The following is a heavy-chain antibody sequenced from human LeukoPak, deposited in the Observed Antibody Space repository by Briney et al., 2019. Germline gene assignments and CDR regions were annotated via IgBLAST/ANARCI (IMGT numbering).Heavy chain of an antibody. CDR1: GFSFTNSA. Sequence: SVKVSCKASGFSFTNSAVQWVRQARGQRLEWIGWIVVGSGNTNYAQKFQERVTITRDRSTSTAYLELSSLRSEDTAVYYCARGVFGIWFGEFPPDYWGQGTLVTVSS. CDR3: ARGVFGIWFGEFPPDY. D-gene: IGHD3-10*01. V-gene: IGHV1-58*01. CDR2: IVVGSGNT. J-gene: IGHJ4*02.